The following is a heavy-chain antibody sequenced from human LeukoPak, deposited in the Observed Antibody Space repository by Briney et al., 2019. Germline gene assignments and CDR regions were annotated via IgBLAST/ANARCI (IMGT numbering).Heavy chain of an antibody. Sequence: AGGSLRLSCAASGFPFNTYAMHWVRRAPGKGLVWVAVISYHARNTYYADSVKGRFTISRDNSKNTVYLQMNSLRAQDTAVYHCARTPETGVVAPYWYFDLWGRGTLVTVSS. V-gene: IGHV3-30*04. D-gene: IGHD3-22*01. CDR1: GFPFNTYA. J-gene: IGHJ2*01. CDR3: ARTPETGVVAPYWYFDL. CDR2: ISYHARNT.